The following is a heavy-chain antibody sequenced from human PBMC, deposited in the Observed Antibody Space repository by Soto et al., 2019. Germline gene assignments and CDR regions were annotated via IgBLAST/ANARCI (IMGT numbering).Heavy chain of an antibody. Sequence: GASVKVSCKASGYTFTSYYMHWVRQAPGQGLEWMGIINPSGGSTSYAQKFQGRVTMTRDTSTSTVYMELSSLRSEDTAVYYCAKALVVVGNNDAFDIWGQGTMVTVSS. V-gene: IGHV1-46*03. CDR1: GYTFTSYY. CDR3: AKALVVVGNNDAFDI. J-gene: IGHJ3*02. CDR2: INPSGGST. D-gene: IGHD2-15*01.